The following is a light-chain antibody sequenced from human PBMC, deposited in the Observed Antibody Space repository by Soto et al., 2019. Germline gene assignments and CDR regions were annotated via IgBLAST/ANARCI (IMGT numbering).Light chain of an antibody. Sequence: QSALTQPASVSGSPGQSITISCTGTSSDVGASNYVSWYQQHPGEAPKLMISDVTDRPSGVSYRFSGSKSGSTASLTISGLQAEYEADYFCTSYTTNSTVVFGGGTKLTVL. J-gene: IGLJ2*01. V-gene: IGLV2-14*03. CDR1: SSDVGASNY. CDR2: DVT. CDR3: TSYTTNSTVV.